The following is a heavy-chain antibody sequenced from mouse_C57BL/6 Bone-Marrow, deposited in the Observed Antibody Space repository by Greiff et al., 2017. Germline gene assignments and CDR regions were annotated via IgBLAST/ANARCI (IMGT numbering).Heavy chain of an antibody. CDR3: ASIYYDYPFAY. V-gene: IGHV14-3*01. CDR2: IDPANGNT. Sequence: VQLQQSVAELVRPGASVKLSCTASGFNIKNTYMYWVKQRPEQGLEWIGRIDPANGNTKYAPKFQGKATITADTSSNTAYLQLSSLTSEDTAIYYCASIYYDYPFAYWGQGTLVTVSA. D-gene: IGHD2-4*01. CDR1: GFNIKNTY. J-gene: IGHJ3*01.